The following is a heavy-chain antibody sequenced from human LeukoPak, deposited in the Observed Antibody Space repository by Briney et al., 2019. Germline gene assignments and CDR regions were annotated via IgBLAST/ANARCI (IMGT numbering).Heavy chain of an antibody. CDR2: IYHSGST. Sequence: SQTLSLTCAVSGGSISSGGYSWSWIRQPPGKGPEWIGYIYHSGSTYYNPSLKSRVTISVDRSKNQFSLKLSSVTVADTAVYYCARNYYGSGLDYWGQGTLVTVSS. V-gene: IGHV4-30-2*01. CDR1: GGSISSGGYS. CDR3: ARNYYGSGLDY. D-gene: IGHD3-10*01. J-gene: IGHJ4*02.